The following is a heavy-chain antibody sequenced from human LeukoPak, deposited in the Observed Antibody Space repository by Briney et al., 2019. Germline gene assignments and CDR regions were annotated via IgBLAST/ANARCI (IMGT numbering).Heavy chain of an antibody. CDR2: ISSSSSYI. V-gene: IGHV3-21*01. CDR1: GFTFSSYS. J-gene: IGHJ3*02. D-gene: IGHD2-2*02. CDR3: AREGDIVVVPAAILGFGAFDI. Sequence: GGSLRLSCAASGFTFSSYSMNWVRQAPGKGLEWVSSISSSSSYIYYADSVKGRFTISRDNAKNSLYLQMNSLRAEDTAVYYCAREGDIVVVPAAILGFGAFDIWGQGTMVTVSS.